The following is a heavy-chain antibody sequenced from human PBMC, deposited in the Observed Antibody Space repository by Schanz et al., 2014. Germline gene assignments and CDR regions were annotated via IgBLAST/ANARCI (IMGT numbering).Heavy chain of an antibody. J-gene: IGHJ4*02. D-gene: IGHD3-9*01. CDR1: GFTVSSNH. Sequence: EGQLAESGGGLVQPGGSLRLSCAVSGFTVSSNHMSWVRQAPGKGLEWVSVIYSGIGAYYADSVKDRFTVSRDNSKNTVYLQMNSLRAEDTAVYYCAKQIHYDILTVTRNWGQGTLVTVSS. V-gene: IGHV3-66*01. CDR3: AKQIHYDILTVTRN. CDR2: IYSGIGA.